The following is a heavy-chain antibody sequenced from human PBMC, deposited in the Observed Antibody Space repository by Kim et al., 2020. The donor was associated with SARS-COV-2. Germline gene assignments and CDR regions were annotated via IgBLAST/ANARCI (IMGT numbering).Heavy chain of an antibody. Sequence: SVKVSCKASGFTFTSSAVQWVRQARGQRLEWIGWIVVGSGNTNYAQKFQERVTITRDMSTSTAYMELSSLRSEDTAVYYCAAEKPPRGRYCSGGSCYHYYYGMDVWGQGTTVTVSS. J-gene: IGHJ6*02. D-gene: IGHD2-15*01. CDR3: AAEKPPRGRYCSGGSCYHYYYGMDV. V-gene: IGHV1-58*01. CDR2: IVVGSGNT. CDR1: GFTFTSSA.